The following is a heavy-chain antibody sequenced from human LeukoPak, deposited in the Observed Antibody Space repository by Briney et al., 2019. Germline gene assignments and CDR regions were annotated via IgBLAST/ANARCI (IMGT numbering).Heavy chain of an antibody. CDR2: IYSDGST. CDR3: PNHHYGSATYYAS. Sequence: GGSLRLSCAASGFTVSSNYMSWVRQAPGKGLEWVSEIYSDGSTYYADSVKGRFTISRDNSNNTLFLQMHSLRVEDTAVYYCPNHHYGSATYYASWGQGTLVTVSS. D-gene: IGHD3-10*01. CDR1: GFTVSSNY. V-gene: IGHV3-53*01. J-gene: IGHJ4*02.